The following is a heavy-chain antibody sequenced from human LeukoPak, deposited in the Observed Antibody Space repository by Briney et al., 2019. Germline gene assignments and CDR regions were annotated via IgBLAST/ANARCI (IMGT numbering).Heavy chain of an antibody. V-gene: IGHV4-30-4*01. J-gene: IGHJ4*02. D-gene: IGHD3-16*01. Sequence: SETLSLTCTVSGGSISRGDYFWSWIRQPPGKGLEWIGYIYYSGSTYYNPSLKSRVTISVDTSKNQFSLKLSSVTAADTAVYYCAGALRGFDYWGQGTLVTVSS. CDR1: GGSISRGDYF. CDR3: AGALRGFDY. CDR2: IYYSGST.